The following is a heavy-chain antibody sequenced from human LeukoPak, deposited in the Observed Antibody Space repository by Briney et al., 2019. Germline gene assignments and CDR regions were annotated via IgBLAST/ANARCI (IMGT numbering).Heavy chain of an antibody. CDR1: GYTFTSYA. D-gene: IGHD2-2*01. V-gene: IGHV1-3*01. CDR3: AREGNQLRGPFQH. Sequence: ASVKVSCKASGYTFTSYAMHWVRQAPGQRLEWMGWINAGNGNTKYSQKFQGRVTITRDTSASTAYMELSSLRSEDTAVYYCAREGNQLRGPFQHWGQGTLVTVSS. CDR2: INAGNGNT. J-gene: IGHJ1*01.